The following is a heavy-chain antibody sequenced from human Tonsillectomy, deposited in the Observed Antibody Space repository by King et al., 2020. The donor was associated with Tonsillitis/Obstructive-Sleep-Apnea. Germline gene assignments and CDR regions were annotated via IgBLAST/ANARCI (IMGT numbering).Heavy chain of an antibody. V-gene: IGHV4-31*01. CDR1: GGSISSGGYY. CDR3: ARVVVVPAAIRYYYYYMDV. Sequence: LQESGPGLVKPSQTLSLTCIVSGGSISSGGYYWSWIRQHPGKGLEWIGYIYYSGSTYYNPSLKSLVTISVDTSKNQFSLKLSSVTAAETAVYYCARVVVVPAAIRYYYYYMDVWGKGTTVTVSS. CDR2: IYYSGST. J-gene: IGHJ6*03. D-gene: IGHD2-2*01.